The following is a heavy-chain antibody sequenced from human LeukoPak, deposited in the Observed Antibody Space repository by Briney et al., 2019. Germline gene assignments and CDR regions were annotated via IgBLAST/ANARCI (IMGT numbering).Heavy chain of an antibody. J-gene: IGHJ3*02. D-gene: IGHD3-22*01. CDR3: ARVRDYYDSSGYYPAFDI. V-gene: IGHV4-4*07. CDR2: IYTSGST. Sequence: NPSETLSLTCTVSGGSISSYYWSWIRQPAGKGLEWIGRIYTSGSTNYNPSLKSRVTISVDTSKNQFSLKLSSVTAADTAVYYCARVRDYYDSSGYYPAFDIWGQGTMVTVSS. CDR1: GGSISSYY.